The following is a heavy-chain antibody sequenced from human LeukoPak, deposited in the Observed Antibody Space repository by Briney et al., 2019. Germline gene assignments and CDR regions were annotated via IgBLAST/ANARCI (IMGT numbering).Heavy chain of an antibody. CDR2: IYSGGST. CDR1: GFTVSSNY. Sequence: GGSLRLSCAASGFTVSSNYMSWVRQAPGKGLEWVSVIYSGGSTYYADSVKGRFTISRDNSKNTLYLQMNSLRAEDTAVYYCARSRYGDYSSSDYWGQGTLVTVSS. CDR3: ARSRYGDYSSSDY. D-gene: IGHD4-17*01. J-gene: IGHJ4*02. V-gene: IGHV3-53*01.